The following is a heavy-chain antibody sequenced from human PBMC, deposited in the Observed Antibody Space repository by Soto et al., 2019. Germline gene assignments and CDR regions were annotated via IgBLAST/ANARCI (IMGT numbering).Heavy chain of an antibody. D-gene: IGHD3-3*01. J-gene: IGHJ4*02. CDR2: IYHSGST. CDR1: GGSISSGGYS. Sequence: LQLQESGSGLVKPSQTLSLTCSVSGGSISSGGYSWSWIRQPSGKCLESIGYIYHSGSTYYNPSLKSRVTISVDRSKNQFSLKLSSVTAADTAVYYCAGGGFGVARDYWGQGTLVTVSS. CDR3: AGGGFGVARDY. V-gene: IGHV4-30-2*01.